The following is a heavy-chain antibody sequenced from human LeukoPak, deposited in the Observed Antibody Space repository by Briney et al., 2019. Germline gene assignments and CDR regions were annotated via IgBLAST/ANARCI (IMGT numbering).Heavy chain of an antibody. CDR1: GGSISSGNYY. D-gene: IGHD4-17*01. V-gene: IGHV4-61*02. J-gene: IGHJ4*02. CDR3: ARDLGYGEFDY. Sequence: SETLSLTCTVSGGSISSGNYYWSWIRQPAGKGLEWIGRIYSSGSTNYNPSLKSRVTISLDTSKNQFSLKLSSVTAADTAVYYCARDLGYGEFDYWGQGTLVTVSS. CDR2: IYSSGST.